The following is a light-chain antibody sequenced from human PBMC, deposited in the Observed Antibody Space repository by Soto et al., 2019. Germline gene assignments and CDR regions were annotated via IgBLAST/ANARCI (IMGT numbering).Light chain of an antibody. V-gene: IGLV2-14*01. J-gene: IGLJ1*01. CDR1: TRDIAGYNY. Sequence: QSALTQPASVSGSLGQSITISCTGTTRDIAGYNYISWYQQLPGKAPKLMIYQVTIRPSGISNRFSGSKSGNTASRTISGLQAEDEADYYCSSFAGTNSFVFGTGTKLTVL. CDR2: QVT. CDR3: SSFAGTNSFV.